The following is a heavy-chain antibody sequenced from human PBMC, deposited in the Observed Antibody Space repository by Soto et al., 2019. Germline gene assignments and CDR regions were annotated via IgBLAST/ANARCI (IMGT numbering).Heavy chain of an antibody. V-gene: IGHV6-1*01. J-gene: IGHJ6*02. D-gene: IGHD6-19*01. CDR1: GDSVSSNSAA. CDR2: TYYRSKWYN. Sequence: PSQTLSLTCAISGDSVSSNSAAWNWIRQSPSRGLEWLGRTYYRSKWYNDYAVSVKSRITINPDTSKNQFSLQLNSVTPEDTAVYYCARATYMNSSGWPYYYYYYGMDVWGQGTTVTVSS. CDR3: ARATYMNSSGWPYYYYYYGMDV.